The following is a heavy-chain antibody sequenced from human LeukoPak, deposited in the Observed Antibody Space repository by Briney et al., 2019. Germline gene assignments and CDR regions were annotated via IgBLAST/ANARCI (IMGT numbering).Heavy chain of an antibody. D-gene: IGHD3-10*01. CDR1: GFTLSSYA. V-gene: IGHV3-23*01. Sequence: PGGSLRLSCAASGFTLSSYAMSWVRQGPGKGLEWVSAITATSSSTHDADSVQGRFTISRDNSKNTLYLQMNSLRPEDTAIYYCAKLFESGTYNNFFHYWGQGTLVTVFS. J-gene: IGHJ4*02. CDR2: ITATSSST. CDR3: AKLFESGTYNNFFHY.